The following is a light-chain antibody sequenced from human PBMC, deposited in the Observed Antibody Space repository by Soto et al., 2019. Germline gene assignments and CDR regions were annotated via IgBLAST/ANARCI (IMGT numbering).Light chain of an antibody. CDR1: SGHSRNA. Sequence: QLVLTQSPSASASLGASVKLTCTLSSGHSRNAIAWHQQQPEKGPRYLMKINSDGSHIEGDEIPDRFSGSSSGAERYLTISSLQSEDEADYYCQAWVTGIGVFGGGTKLTVL. CDR3: QAWVTGIGV. J-gene: IGLJ2*01. CDR2: INSDGSH. V-gene: IGLV4-69*01.